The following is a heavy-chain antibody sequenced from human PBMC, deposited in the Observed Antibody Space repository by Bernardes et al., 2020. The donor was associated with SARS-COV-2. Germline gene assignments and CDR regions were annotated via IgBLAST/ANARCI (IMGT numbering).Heavy chain of an antibody. V-gene: IGHV4-34*01. J-gene: IGHJ3*02. D-gene: IGHD2-2*02. Sequence: SETLSLTCAVYGGSFSGYYWSWIRQPPGKGLEWIGEINHSGSTNYNPSLKSRVTISVDTSKNQFSLKLSSVTAADTAVYYCARGSYRARLPRYCSSTSCYTGAFDIWGQGTMVTVSS. CDR3: ARGSYRARLPRYCSSTSCYTGAFDI. CDR1: GGSFSGYY. CDR2: INHSGST.